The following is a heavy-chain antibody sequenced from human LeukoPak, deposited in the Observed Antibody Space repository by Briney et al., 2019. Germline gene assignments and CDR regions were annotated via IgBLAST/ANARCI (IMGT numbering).Heavy chain of an antibody. J-gene: IGHJ4*02. CDR1: GGTFSSYA. V-gene: IGHV1-69*13. CDR2: IIPIFDTA. CDR3: ARDVRIYSSSWYGY. Sequence: GASVKASCKASGGTFSSYAISWVRQAPGQGLEWMGGIIPIFDTANYAQKFQGRVTITADESTSTAYMELSSLRSEDTAVYYCARDVRIYSSSWYGYWGQGTLVTVSS. D-gene: IGHD6-13*01.